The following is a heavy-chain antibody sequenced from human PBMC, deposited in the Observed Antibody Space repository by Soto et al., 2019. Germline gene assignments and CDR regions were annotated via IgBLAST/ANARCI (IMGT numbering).Heavy chain of an antibody. CDR3: ARVNFSYYDSSGIYGSWFDP. CDR1: GGSISSGDYY. V-gene: IGHV4-30-4*01. J-gene: IGHJ5*02. Sequence: SETLSLTCTVSGGSISSGDYYWSWIRQPPGKGLEWIGYIYYSGSTYYNPSLKSRVTISVDTSKDQFSLKLSSVTAADTAVYYCARVNFSYYDSSGIYGSWFDPWGQGILVTVSS. CDR2: IYYSGST. D-gene: IGHD3-22*01.